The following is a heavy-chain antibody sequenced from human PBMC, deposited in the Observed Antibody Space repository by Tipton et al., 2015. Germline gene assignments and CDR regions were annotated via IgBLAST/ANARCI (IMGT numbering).Heavy chain of an antibody. Sequence: TLSLTCSVSGVSITNYYWSWIRQPAGKGLEYIGRVSTSGSTKYSPSLKSRITMSVDTSKNQVSLKLSSVTAADTAVYYCARGQRGYPFWGQGTLVTVSS. CDR2: VSTSGST. CDR3: ARGQRGYPF. J-gene: IGHJ4*02. D-gene: IGHD3-22*01. V-gene: IGHV4-4*07. CDR1: GVSITNYY.